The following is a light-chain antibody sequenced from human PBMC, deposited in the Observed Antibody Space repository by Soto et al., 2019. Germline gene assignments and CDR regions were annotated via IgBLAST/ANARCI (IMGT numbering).Light chain of an antibody. J-gene: IGKJ4*01. CDR1: QSISTW. Sequence: DIQMTQSPSTLSASVGDRVTITCRASQSISTWLALYQQKPGKAPKLLIYKASSLESGIPSRLSGSGSGTEFTLTISSLQPDDFATYDCQQYNSYPTFGGGTKVEFK. V-gene: IGKV1-5*03. CDR3: QQYNSYPT. CDR2: KAS.